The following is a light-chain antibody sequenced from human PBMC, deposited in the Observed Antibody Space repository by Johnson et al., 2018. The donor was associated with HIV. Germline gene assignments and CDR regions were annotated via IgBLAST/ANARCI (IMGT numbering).Light chain of an antibody. CDR2: DNN. CDR3: GTLASSLSAYV. V-gene: IGLV1-51*01. J-gene: IGLJ1*01. CDR1: SSNIGRNY. Sequence: QSVLTQPPSVSAAPGQKVTISCSGSSSNIGRNYVSWYQQLPGTAPKLLIFDNNKRPSGIPDRFSASKSGTSATLGITGLQTGDEADYYCGTLASSLSAYVFGTGTKVTVL.